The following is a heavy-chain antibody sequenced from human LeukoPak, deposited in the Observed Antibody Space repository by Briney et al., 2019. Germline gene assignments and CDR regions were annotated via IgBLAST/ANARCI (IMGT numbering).Heavy chain of an antibody. J-gene: IGHJ6*03. CDR2: LNHSGST. CDR1: GGSFSGYY. CDR3: ARHIIPAQFRRRIMDV. D-gene: IGHD3-3*01. V-gene: IGHV4-34*01. Sequence: SETLSLTCAVYGGSFSGYYWSWIRQPPGKGLEWLGELNHSGSTNYNPSLKSRVTISVDTSKNQFSLKLSSVTAADTAEYYCARHIIPAQFRRRIMDVWGKGTTVTISS.